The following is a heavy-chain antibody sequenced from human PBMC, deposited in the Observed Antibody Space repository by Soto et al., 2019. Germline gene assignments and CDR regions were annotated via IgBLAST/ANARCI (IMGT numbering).Heavy chain of an antibody. CDR3: ARVRQGCISTSCYFDP. CDR2: IHHSGST. D-gene: IGHD2-2*01. Sequence: PSETLSLTCAVSGGSISISNWWNWVRQPPGKGLEWIGEIHHSGSTNYNPSLKSRVTISVDKSKYQFSLQLNSVTAADTGVYYCARVRQGCISTSCYFDPCGQGTLVTVS. J-gene: IGHJ5*02. V-gene: IGHV4-4*02. CDR1: GGSISISNW.